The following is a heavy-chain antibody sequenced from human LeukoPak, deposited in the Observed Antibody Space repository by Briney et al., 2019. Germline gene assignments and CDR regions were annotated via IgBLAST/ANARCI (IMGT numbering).Heavy chain of an antibody. Sequence: ASVKVSCKASGYSFTTFAMNWVRQAPGQGLEWMGWINTNTGNPTYAQDFAGRFVFSLDTSVTTTFLEISSLKAEDTAIYYCARSSWIQQSSDFWGQGTLVTVSS. D-gene: IGHD5-18*01. CDR1: GYSFTTFA. CDR2: INTNTGNP. J-gene: IGHJ4*02. CDR3: ARSSWIQQSSDF. V-gene: IGHV7-4-1*02.